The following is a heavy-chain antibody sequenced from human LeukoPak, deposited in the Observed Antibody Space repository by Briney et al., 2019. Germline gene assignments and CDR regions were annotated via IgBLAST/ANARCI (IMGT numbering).Heavy chain of an antibody. CDR3: ARATSSGYYYYAFDI. Sequence: QPGGSLRLSCTVSGFTVSSNSMSWVRQAPGKGLEWVSVIYSGGSTYYADSVKGRFTISRDNSKNTLYLQMNSLRAEDTAVYYCARATSSGYYYYAFDIWGQGTMVTVSS. J-gene: IGHJ3*02. V-gene: IGHV3-53*01. CDR2: IYSGGST. D-gene: IGHD3-22*01. CDR1: GFTVSSNS.